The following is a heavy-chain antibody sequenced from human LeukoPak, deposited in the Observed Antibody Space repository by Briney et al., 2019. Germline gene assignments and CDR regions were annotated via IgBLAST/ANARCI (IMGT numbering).Heavy chain of an antibody. J-gene: IGHJ6*03. V-gene: IGHV4-59*01. Sequence: PSETLSLTCTVSGGSISSYYLSWIRQPPGKGLEWIGYIYYSGSTNYNPSLKSRVTISVDTSKNQFSLKLSSVTAADTAVYYCASMAAPDLNNYYYYYYMDVWGKGTTVTVSS. CDR3: ASMAAPDLNNYYYYYYMDV. CDR1: GGSISSYY. D-gene: IGHD6-13*01. CDR2: IYYSGST.